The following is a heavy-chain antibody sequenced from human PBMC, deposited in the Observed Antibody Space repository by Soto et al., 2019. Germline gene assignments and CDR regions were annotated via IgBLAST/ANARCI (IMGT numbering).Heavy chain of an antibody. CDR3: AKDSVITFGGVIGISFDY. Sequence: GGSLRLSCAASGFTFSSYAMSWVRQAPGKGLEWVSAISGSGGSTYYADSVKGRFTTSRDNSKNTLYLQMNSLRAEDTAVYYCAKDSVITFGGVIGISFDYWGQGTLVTVSS. J-gene: IGHJ4*02. CDR1: GFTFSSYA. CDR2: ISGSGGST. D-gene: IGHD3-16*02. V-gene: IGHV3-23*01.